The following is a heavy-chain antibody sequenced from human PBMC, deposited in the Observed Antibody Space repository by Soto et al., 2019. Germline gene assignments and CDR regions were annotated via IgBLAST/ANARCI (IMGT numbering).Heavy chain of an antibody. D-gene: IGHD4-4*01. V-gene: IGHV5-10-1*01. CDR1: GYSFTSYW. J-gene: IGHJ6*02. CDR2: IDPSDSYT. CDR3: ARPATVQDYYYGMDV. Sequence: GESLKISCKGSGYSFTSYWISWVRQMPGKGLERMGRIDPSDSYTNYSPSFQGHVTISADKSISTAYLQWSSLKASDTAMYYCARPATVQDYYYGMDVWGQGTTVTVSS.